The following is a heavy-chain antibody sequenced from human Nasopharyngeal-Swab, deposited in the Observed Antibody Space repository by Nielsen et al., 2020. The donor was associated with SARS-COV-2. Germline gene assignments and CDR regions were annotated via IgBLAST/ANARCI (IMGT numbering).Heavy chain of an antibody. J-gene: IGHJ4*02. D-gene: IGHD2-2*01. Sequence: GGSLRLSCAASGFTFSGSAMHWVRQASGKGLEWVGRIRSKANSYATAYAASVKGRFTISRDDSKNTAYLQMNSLKTEDTAVYYCSTVVPAARGDGDFDYWGQGTLVTVSS. CDR3: STVVPAARGDGDFDY. CDR1: GFTFSGSA. V-gene: IGHV3-73*01. CDR2: IRSKANSYAT.